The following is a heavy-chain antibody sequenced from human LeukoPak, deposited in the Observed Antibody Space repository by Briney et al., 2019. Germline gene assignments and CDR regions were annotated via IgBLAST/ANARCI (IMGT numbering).Heavy chain of an antibody. CDR2: INSGGGST. V-gene: IGHV3-64*02. J-gene: IGHJ4*02. CDR3: ARLRDGYNLADY. Sequence: GGSLRPSCAASGFSFSNYAMHWVRQAPGKGLEYVAIINSGGGSTFYVDSLRGRFTISRDNSKNTLYLQMGSLRTEDMAVYYCARLRDGYNLADYWGQGTLVTVSS. CDR1: GFSFSNYA. D-gene: IGHD5-24*01.